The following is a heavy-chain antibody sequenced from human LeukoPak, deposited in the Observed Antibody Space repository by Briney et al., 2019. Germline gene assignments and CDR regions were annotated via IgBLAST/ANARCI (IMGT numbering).Heavy chain of an antibody. Sequence: PGRSLRLSCAASGFTFSSYAMHWVRQAPGKGLEWVAVISYDGSNKHYADSVKGRFTISRDNSKNTLYLQMNSLRAEDTAVYYCARSSIAVAGTGVEDYWGQGTLVTVSS. D-gene: IGHD6-19*01. CDR1: GFTFSSYA. CDR3: ARSSIAVAGTGVEDY. V-gene: IGHV3-30-3*01. CDR2: ISYDGSNK. J-gene: IGHJ4*02.